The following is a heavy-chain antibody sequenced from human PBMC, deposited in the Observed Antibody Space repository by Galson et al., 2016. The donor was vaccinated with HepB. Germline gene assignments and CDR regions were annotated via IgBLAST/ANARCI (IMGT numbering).Heavy chain of an antibody. CDR3: ARAEANWDGGGDNWFDP. V-gene: IGHV6-1*01. J-gene: IGHJ5*02. CDR2: TYYRSKWYN. CDR1: GDSVSSDSAA. Sequence: CAISGDSVSSDSAAWNWIRQSPSRGLEWQGRTYYRSKWYNDYALSVKSRITMNADTSKNQFTLQLISVTPEDTALYFCARAEANWDGGGDNWFDPWGQGTLATVSS. D-gene: IGHD7-27*01.